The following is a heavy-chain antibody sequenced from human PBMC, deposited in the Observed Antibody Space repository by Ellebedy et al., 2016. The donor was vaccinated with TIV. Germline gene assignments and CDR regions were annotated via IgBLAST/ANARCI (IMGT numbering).Heavy chain of an antibody. V-gene: IGHV4-59*12. D-gene: IGHD6-19*01. CDR3: ARPYGSGWLGRSAFDI. Sequence: MPSETLSLTCTVSGVSITTNYWSWIRQTPGKGLEWIGYIYYGGGTNYNPSLKSRVTLSLDTSKNHFPLNLTSVTAADTAVYYCARPYGSGWLGRSAFDIWGQGTLVTVSS. CDR1: GVSITTNY. CDR2: IYYGGGT. J-gene: IGHJ3*02.